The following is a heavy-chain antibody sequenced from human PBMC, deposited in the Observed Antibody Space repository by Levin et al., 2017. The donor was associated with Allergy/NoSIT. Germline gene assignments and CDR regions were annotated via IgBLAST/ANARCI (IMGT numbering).Heavy chain of an antibody. CDR2: ISGSGGST. Sequence: GESLKISCAASGFTFSSYAMSWVRQAPGKGLEWVSAISGSGGSTYYADSVKGRFTISRDNSKNTLYLQMNSLRAEDTAVYYCAGSMVPSYFDFDYWGQGTLVTVSS. J-gene: IGHJ4*02. CDR1: GFTFSSYA. D-gene: IGHD3-10*01. CDR3: AGSMVPSYFDFDY. V-gene: IGHV3-23*01.